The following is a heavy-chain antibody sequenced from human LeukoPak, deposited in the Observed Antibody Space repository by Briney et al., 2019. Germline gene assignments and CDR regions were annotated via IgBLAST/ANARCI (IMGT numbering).Heavy chain of an antibody. Sequence: GGSLRLSCAASGFTFSDYTMNWVRQAPGKGLEWVSSISSSGTYFYYADSMKGRFTISRDNAKNSVFLLMYSLGAEDTAVYYCARGGAVAIDFWGQGSLVTVSS. V-gene: IGHV3-21*06. D-gene: IGHD6-19*01. CDR3: ARGGAVAIDF. CDR1: GFTFSDYT. J-gene: IGHJ4*02. CDR2: ISSSGTYF.